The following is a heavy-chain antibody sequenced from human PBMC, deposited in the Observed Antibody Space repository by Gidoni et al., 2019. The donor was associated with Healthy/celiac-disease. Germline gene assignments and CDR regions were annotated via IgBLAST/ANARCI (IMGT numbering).Heavy chain of an antibody. D-gene: IGHD3-10*01. CDR2: IWYDGSNK. V-gene: IGHV3-33*08. CDR1: GFTFRRYG. CDR3: ARSYGSGSYYHYYYYYGMDV. J-gene: IGHJ6*02. Sequence: QVQPVESGGGVVQPGRSLRPSCAASGFTFRRYGMHWVRQAPGKGLEWVAVIWYDGSNKYYADSVKGRFTISRDNSKNTLYLQMNSLRAEDTAVYYCARSYGSGSYYHYYYYYGMDVWGQGTTVTVSS.